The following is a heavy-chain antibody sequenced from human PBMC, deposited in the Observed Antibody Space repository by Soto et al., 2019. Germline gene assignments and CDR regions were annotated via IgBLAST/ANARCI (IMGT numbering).Heavy chain of an antibody. CDR3: ARDRSDGYGYYYGMDV. D-gene: IGHD6-19*01. V-gene: IGHV1-69*13. CDR2: IIPIFGTA. CDR1: GGTFSSYA. Sequence: SVEVSCKASGGTFSSYAISWVRQAPGQGLEWMGGIIPIFGTANYAQKFQGRVTITADESTSTAYMELSSLRSEDTAVYYCARDRSDGYGYYYGMDVWGQGTTVTVSS. J-gene: IGHJ6*02.